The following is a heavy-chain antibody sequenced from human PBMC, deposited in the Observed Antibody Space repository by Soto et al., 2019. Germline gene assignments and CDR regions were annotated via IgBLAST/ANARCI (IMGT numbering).Heavy chain of an antibody. CDR3: ARRCSGGTCYSSHYYYGMDV. CDR2: IYPGDSET. J-gene: IGHJ6*02. CDR1: GYSFAGYW. V-gene: IGHV5-51*01. Sequence: GESLKISCKGSGYSFAGYWIGWVRQMPGKGLEWMGIIYPGDSETRYSPSFQGQVTISADKSISTAYLQWSSLKASDTAMYYCARRCSGGTCYSSHYYYGMDVWGQGTTVTVSS. D-gene: IGHD2-15*01.